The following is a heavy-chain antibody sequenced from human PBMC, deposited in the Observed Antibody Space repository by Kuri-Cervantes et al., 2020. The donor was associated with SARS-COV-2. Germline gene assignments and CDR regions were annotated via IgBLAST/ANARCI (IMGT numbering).Heavy chain of an antibody. V-gene: IGHV4-39*01. Sequence: SETLSLTCTVSGGSISSSSYYWGWIRQPPGKGLEWIGSIYYSGSTYYNSSLKSRVTISVDTSKNQFSLKLSSVTAADTAVYYCARQDTYYYDSSGPFDYWGQGTLVTVSS. CDR2: IYYSGST. CDR1: GGSISSSSYY. D-gene: IGHD3-22*01. CDR3: ARQDTYYYDSSGPFDY. J-gene: IGHJ4*02.